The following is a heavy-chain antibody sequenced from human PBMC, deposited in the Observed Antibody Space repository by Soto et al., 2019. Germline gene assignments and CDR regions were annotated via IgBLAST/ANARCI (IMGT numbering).Heavy chain of an antibody. Sequence: EVLLLDSGGGLVQPGGSLRLSFAASGFTFSNYAMTWFRQAPGKGPEWISTVNNGGGGTNYADSVKGRFTISRDNSKITLYLQVSSLRAEDTAVYYCAKERLGRGIDYWGQGILVTVSS. J-gene: IGHJ4*02. CDR1: GFTFSNYA. CDR2: VNNGGGGT. D-gene: IGHD3-10*01. V-gene: IGHV3-23*01. CDR3: AKERLGRGIDY.